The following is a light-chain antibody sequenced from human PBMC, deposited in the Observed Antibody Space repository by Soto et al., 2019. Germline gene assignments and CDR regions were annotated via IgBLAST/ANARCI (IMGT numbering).Light chain of an antibody. J-gene: IGKJ1*01. CDR2: DAS. CDR1: QNVNYN. CDR3: QQYNNLPRT. Sequence: IVMTQSPATLSVSPGERATLSCRASQNVNYNLAWYQQKPGQAPSLLIHDASIRATAIPARFSGSGSGTEFTLTISSQQSADFAVYSCQQYNNLPRTFGHGTKVEIK. V-gene: IGKV3-15*01.